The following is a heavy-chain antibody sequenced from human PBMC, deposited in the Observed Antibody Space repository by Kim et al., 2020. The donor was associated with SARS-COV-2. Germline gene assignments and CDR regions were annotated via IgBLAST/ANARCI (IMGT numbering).Heavy chain of an antibody. J-gene: IGHJ6*02. CDR2: INTGGSKS. CDR3: ATTPFYGLYV. Sequence: GGSLRLSCEASGFTFRDFYMSWMRQAPGKGLEWIADINTGGSKSSYADSVKGRFTSSRDNSKNALYLQMNSLRADDTAVYYCATTPFYGLYVWGQGTTVT. V-gene: IGHV3-11*01. CDR1: GFTFRDFY.